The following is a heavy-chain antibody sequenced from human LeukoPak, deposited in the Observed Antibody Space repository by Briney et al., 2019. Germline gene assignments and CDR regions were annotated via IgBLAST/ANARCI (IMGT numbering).Heavy chain of an antibody. D-gene: IGHD6-13*01. J-gene: IGHJ5*02. Sequence: SVKVSCKASGGTFSSYATSWVRQAPGQGLEWMGGIIPIFGTANYPQKFQGRVTITADESTSTAYMELSSLRSVDTAVYYCANRPSSSWYNWFDPWGQGTLVTVSS. CDR1: GGTFSSYA. CDR2: IIPIFGTA. CDR3: ANRPSSSWYNWFDP. V-gene: IGHV1-69*13.